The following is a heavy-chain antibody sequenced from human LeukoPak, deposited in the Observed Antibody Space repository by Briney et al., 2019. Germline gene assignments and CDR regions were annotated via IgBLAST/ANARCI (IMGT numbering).Heavy chain of an antibody. CDR1: GGSISSGGYY. V-gene: IGHV4-31*03. CDR3: ARESGITIFGVVFDY. CDR2: IYYSGST. D-gene: IGHD3-3*01. Sequence: SETLSLTCTVSGGSISSGGYYWSWIRQHPGKGLEWIGYIYYSGSTYYNPSLKSRVTISVDTSKNQFSLKLSSVTAADTAVYYCARESGITIFGVVFDYWGQGTLVTVSS. J-gene: IGHJ4*02.